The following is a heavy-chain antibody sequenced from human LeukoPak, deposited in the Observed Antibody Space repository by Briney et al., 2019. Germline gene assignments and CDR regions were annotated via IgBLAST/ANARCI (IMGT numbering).Heavy chain of an antibody. CDR2: IYYSGST. D-gene: IGHD5-18*01. V-gene: IGHV4-39*01. CDR3: ARRGYSYGNFDY. Sequence: SETLSLTCTVSGGSISSSSYYWGWIRQPPGKGLEWIGSIYYSGSTYYNPPLKSRVTISVDTSKNQFSLKLSSVTAADTAVYYCARRGYSYGNFDYWGQGTLVTVSS. J-gene: IGHJ4*02. CDR1: GGSISSSSYY.